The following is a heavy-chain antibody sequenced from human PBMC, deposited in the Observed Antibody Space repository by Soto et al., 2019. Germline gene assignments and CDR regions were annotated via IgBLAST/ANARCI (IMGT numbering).Heavy chain of an antibody. J-gene: IGHJ6*02. D-gene: IGHD3-16*01. V-gene: IGHV5-51*01. CDR3: ARQGLPYGGSGYYDAMDV. CDR1: GFSLNTYW. CDR2: IFPGDSDT. Sequence: GESLKISCEGSGFSLNTYWIAWVRQKPGKGLEWMGAIFPGDSDTRYSPSFQGQVNISADRSISTAYLHWNSLKVSDTAIYYCARQGLPYGGSGYYDAMDVWGRGTTVTVSS.